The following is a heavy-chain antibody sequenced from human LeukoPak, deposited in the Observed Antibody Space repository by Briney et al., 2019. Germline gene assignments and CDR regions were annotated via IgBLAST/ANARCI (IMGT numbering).Heavy chain of an antibody. V-gene: IGHV1-18*01. CDR2: ISAYNGNT. CDR1: GYTFTSYG. D-gene: IGHD5-12*01. CDR3: ARSIVATIADY. J-gene: IGHJ4*02. Sequence: ASVKVSCKASGYTFTSYGISWVRQGPGQGLEWMGWISAYNGNTNYAPKFRGRVTMTTDTPTSTAYMELRSLRSDDTAVYYCARSIVATIADYWGQGTLVAVSS.